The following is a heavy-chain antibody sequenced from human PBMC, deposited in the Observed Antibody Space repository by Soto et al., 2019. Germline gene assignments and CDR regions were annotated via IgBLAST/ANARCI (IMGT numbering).Heavy chain of an antibody. Sequence: GGALRLSCAASGFTSSRYWMSWVRQAPGKGLEWVANIKQDGTEIYYVDSVKGRFTISRDNAKNSLSLQMNSLRAEDTAVYYCARDPVSSGYYRLGYFDYSGQDTPVTISS. CDR3: ARDPVSSGYYRLGYFDY. CDR2: IKQDGTEI. J-gene: IGHJ4*03. V-gene: IGHV3-7*04. D-gene: IGHD3-22*01. CDR1: GFTSSRYW.